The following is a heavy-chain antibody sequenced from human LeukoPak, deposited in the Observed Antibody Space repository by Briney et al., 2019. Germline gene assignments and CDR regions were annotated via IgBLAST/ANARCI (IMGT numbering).Heavy chain of an antibody. V-gene: IGHV3-7*01. CDR1: GFTFTTYW. Sequence: GGSLRLSCAASGFTFTTYWMTWVRQAPGKGLEWVANIKQDGSENYYVDPVKGRFTISRDNAKNSVYLQMNCLRAEDTAVYYCARGFRPWSYWGQGTLVTVSS. D-gene: IGHD1-1*01. CDR2: IKQDGSEN. CDR3: ARGFRPWSY. J-gene: IGHJ4*02.